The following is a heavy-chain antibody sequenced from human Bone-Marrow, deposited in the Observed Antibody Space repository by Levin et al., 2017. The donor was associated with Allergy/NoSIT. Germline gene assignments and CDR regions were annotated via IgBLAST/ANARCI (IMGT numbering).Heavy chain of an antibody. D-gene: IGHD4-17*01. CDR2: ISNNSDTI. CDR1: GFTFNDYY. J-gene: IGHJ6*02. CDR3: ARDGGYGDKNYYYYYGMDV. Sequence: TGESLKISCAASGFTFNDYYMSWVRQAPGKGLEWISYISNNSDTIEYADSVKGRFTISRDNAKNSLYLQMHSLQAEDTGVYFCARDGGYGDKNYYYYYGMDVWGQGTTVTVSS. V-gene: IGHV3-11*01.